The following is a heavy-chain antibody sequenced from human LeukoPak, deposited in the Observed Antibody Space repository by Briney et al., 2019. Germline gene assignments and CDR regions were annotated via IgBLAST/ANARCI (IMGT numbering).Heavy chain of an antibody. Sequence: GGSLRLSCAASGFTFSSYCMNWVRQAPGRGLGWVSYISSRSSYIYYADSVTGPFTISRDNAKNSLYLPTNSLRAEDPAVYYCASDWDYYDSSGFAWGQRTLVTVS. D-gene: IGHD3-22*01. J-gene: IGHJ5*02. V-gene: IGHV3-21*01. CDR2: ISSRSSYI. CDR1: GFTFSSYC. CDR3: ASDWDYYDSSGFA.